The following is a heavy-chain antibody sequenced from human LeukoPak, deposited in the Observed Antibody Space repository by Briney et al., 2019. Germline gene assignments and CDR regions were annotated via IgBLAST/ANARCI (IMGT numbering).Heavy chain of an antibody. D-gene: IGHD3-22*01. CDR3: ARGGGRSGYYYRFAAFDI. CDR2: INHSGST. J-gene: IGHJ3*02. CDR1: GGSFSGYY. Sequence: SETLSLTCAVYGGSFSGYYWSWICQPPGKGLEWIGEINHSGSTNYNPSLKSRVTISVDTSKNQFSLKLSSVTAADTAVYYCARGGGRSGYYYRFAAFDIWGQGTMVTVSS. V-gene: IGHV4-34*01.